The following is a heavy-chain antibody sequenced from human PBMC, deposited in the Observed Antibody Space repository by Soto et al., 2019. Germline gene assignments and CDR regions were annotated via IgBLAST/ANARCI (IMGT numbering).Heavy chain of an antibody. J-gene: IGHJ6*02. CDR3: ARGLTTGTTEYYYGMDV. Sequence: ASVKVSCKASGYTFTGYYMHWVRQAPGQGLEWMGWISPNSGGTNYAQKFQGWVTMTRDTSISTAYMELSRLRSDDTAVYYCARGLTTGTTEYYYGMDVWGQGTTVTVS. V-gene: IGHV1-2*04. CDR2: ISPNSGGT. CDR1: GYTFTGYY. D-gene: IGHD1-1*01.